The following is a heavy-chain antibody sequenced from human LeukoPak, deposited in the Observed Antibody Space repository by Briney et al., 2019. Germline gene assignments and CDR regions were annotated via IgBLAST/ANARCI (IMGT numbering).Heavy chain of an antibody. Sequence: GESLKISCKGSGYSFSYYWIGWVRQMPGKGLEWMGIIYPADSDTRYSPSFQGQVTISADKSISTTDLQWSSLKASDTAMYYCARRGDWNYSGLDYWGQGTLVTVSS. V-gene: IGHV5-51*01. D-gene: IGHD1-7*01. J-gene: IGHJ4*02. CDR1: GYSFSYYW. CDR2: IYPADSDT. CDR3: ARRGDWNYSGLDY.